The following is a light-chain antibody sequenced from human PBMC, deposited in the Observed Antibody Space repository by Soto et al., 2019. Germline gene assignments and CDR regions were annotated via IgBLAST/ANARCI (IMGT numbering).Light chain of an antibody. CDR3: QQYGSSGT. CDR1: RSLDGRY. Sequence: ILTQCPDSRALSPGERGTLSWGASRSLDGRYLVWYQQKPGQARRLRIYAAFSRATGIPDRFSGSGSGTDFTLTISRMEPEDFAVYYCQQYGSSGTFGQGTKVDIK. CDR2: AAF. V-gene: IGKV3-20*01. J-gene: IGKJ1*01.